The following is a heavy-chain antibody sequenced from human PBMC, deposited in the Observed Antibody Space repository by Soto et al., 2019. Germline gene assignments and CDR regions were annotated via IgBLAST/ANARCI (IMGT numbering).Heavy chain of an antibody. CDR1: GFTFSSYW. V-gene: IGHV3-7*05. J-gene: IGHJ6*02. D-gene: IGHD3-10*01. CDR3: ARDEVLLWFGELWSFGMDV. Sequence: GGSLRLSCAASGFTFSSYWMSWVRQAPGKGLEWVANIKQDGSEKYYVDSVKGRFTISRDNAKNSLYLQMNSLRAEDTAVYYCARDEVLLWFGELWSFGMDVWGQGTTVTVSS. CDR2: IKQDGSEK.